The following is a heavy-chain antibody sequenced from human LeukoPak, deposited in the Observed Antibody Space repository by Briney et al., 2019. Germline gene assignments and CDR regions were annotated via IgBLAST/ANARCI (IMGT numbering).Heavy chain of an antibody. V-gene: IGHV5-51*01. CDR2: IFPGDSDS. CDR1: GYTFTDFW. Sequence: GESLKISCKISGYTFTDFWIGWVRQMPGKGLEWVGIIFPGDSDSRYSPSLQGQVTISADTSISTAYLQWSSLRASDTAMYFCARPYSSGWPYSFEYWGQGTLVTVSS. CDR3: ARPYSSGWPYSFEY. D-gene: IGHD6-19*01. J-gene: IGHJ4*02.